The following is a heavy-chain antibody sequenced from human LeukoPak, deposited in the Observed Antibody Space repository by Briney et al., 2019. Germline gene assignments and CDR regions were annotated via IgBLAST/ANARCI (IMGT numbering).Heavy chain of an antibody. D-gene: IGHD1-14*01. CDR2: ISAYNGNT. J-gene: IGHJ5*02. V-gene: IGHV1-18*01. CDR1: GYTFTSYG. CDR3: ARGDKEDRLNPRWFDP. Sequence: GASVKVSCKASGYTFTSYGISWVRQAPGQGLEWMGWISAYNGNTNYAQKLQGRVTMTTDTSTSTAYMELRSLRSDDTAVYYCARGDKEDRLNPRWFDPWGQGTLVTVSS.